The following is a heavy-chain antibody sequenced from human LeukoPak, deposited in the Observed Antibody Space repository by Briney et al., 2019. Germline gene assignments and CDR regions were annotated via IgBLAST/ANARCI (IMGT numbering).Heavy chain of an antibody. CDR1: GVTFSSHS. V-gene: IGHV3-23*01. CDR2: ISPSGDST. CDR3: AIRLTGGVTVFFDF. Sequence: GGSVRLSCAASGVTFSSHSMSWVRQPPGEGLEWVAAISPSGDSTTYRDSVKGQFTISRDNSKNILYLQMNILTVEDTAIYCSAIRLTGGVTVFFDFGGQGALVTV. D-gene: IGHD2-8*02. J-gene: IGHJ4*02.